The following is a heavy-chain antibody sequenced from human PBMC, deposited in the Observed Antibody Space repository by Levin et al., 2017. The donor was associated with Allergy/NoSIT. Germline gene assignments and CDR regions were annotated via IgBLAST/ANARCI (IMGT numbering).Heavy chain of an antibody. D-gene: IGHD3-22*01. V-gene: IGHV4-31*03. CDR2: IYYSGST. CDR1: GGSISSGGYY. J-gene: IGHJ4*02. CDR3: ASFRYDTSGLFSVGYFDY. Sequence: PSQTLSLTCTVSGGSISSGGYYWSWIRQQPGKGLEWIGYIYYSGSTYYNPSLKSRVTISVDTSKNQFSLKLISVTAADTAVYYCASFRYDTSGLFSVGYFDYWGQGTLVTVSS.